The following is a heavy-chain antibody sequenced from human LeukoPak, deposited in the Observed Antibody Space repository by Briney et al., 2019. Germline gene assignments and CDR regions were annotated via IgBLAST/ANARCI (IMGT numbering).Heavy chain of an antibody. CDR3: AREGREQLWLRGVSYYFDY. J-gene: IGHJ4*02. CDR2: ISSSSSYI. D-gene: IGHD5-18*01. CDR1: GFTFSSYS. Sequence: GGSLRLSCAASGFTFSSYSMNWVRQAPGKGLEWVSSISSSSSYIYYADSVKGRFTISRDNAKNSLYLQMNSLRAEDTAVYYCAREGREQLWLRGVSYYFDYWGQGTLVTVSS. V-gene: IGHV3-21*01.